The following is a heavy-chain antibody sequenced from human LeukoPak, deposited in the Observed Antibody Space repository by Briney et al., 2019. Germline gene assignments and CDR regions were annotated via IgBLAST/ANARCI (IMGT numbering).Heavy chain of an antibody. CDR3: ARDSGWFRFDY. CDR1: GFTFSSFW. Sequence: GGSLRLSCAASGFTFSSFWMTWVRQAPGRGLEWVANIKEDGSQKYYVDSVKGRFTISRDNAKNSLFLQTNSLRVDDTAVYYCARDSGWFRFDYWGQGTLVTVSS. V-gene: IGHV3-7*03. D-gene: IGHD6-19*01. CDR2: IKEDGSQK. J-gene: IGHJ4*02.